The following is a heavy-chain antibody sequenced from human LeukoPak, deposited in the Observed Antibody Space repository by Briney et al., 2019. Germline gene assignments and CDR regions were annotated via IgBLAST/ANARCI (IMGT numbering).Heavy chain of an antibody. V-gene: IGHV3-74*01. J-gene: IGHJ4*02. CDR2: TNSDGSRI. D-gene: IGHD5-18*01. CDR1: GFTFSSYW. CDR3: ARDLAMADYFDY. Sequence: PGGSLRLSCAASGFTFSSYWMHWVRQAPGKGLVWVSRTNSDGSRISYADSVKGRFTISRDNAKNTLYLQMNSLRAEDTAVYYCARDLAMADYFDYWGQGTLVTVSS.